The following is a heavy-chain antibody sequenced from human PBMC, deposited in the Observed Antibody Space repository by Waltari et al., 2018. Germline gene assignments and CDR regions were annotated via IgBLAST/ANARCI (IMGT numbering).Heavy chain of an antibody. CDR2: ISWNSRTL. J-gene: IGHJ4*02. D-gene: IGHD6-13*01. CDR3: ARGGIEIIAEIAD. Sequence: EVQLVASGGGLVQPGRSLRLSCVASGFTFHDYAMHWVRQVPGRGLEWVAGISWNSRTLGYVDSVKGRFIISRDNAENSLYLQMNSLRSEDTALYYCARGGIEIIAEIADWGQGTLVTVSS. CDR1: GFTFHDYA. V-gene: IGHV3-9*01.